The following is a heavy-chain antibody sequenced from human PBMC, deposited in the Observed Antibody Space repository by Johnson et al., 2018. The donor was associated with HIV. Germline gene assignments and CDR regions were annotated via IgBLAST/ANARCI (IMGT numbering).Heavy chain of an antibody. D-gene: IGHD1-7*01. Sequence: QVQLVESGGGLVKPGGSLRLSCVGSGFTFSDHYMSWVRQAPGKGLEWVSFISSSGSTIYYSDSVKGRFTISRDNAKNSLYLQMNSLRAEDTAVYFCARGPHHSSGTTLRGAFDIWGQGTMVTVSS. V-gene: IGHV3-11*04. CDR2: ISSSGSTI. CDR1: GFTFSDHY. J-gene: IGHJ3*02. CDR3: ARGPHHSSGTTLRGAFDI.